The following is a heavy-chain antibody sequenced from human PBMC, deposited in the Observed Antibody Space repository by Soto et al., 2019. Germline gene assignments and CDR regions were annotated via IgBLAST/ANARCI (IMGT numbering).Heavy chain of an antibody. CDR2: IWYDGSNR. D-gene: IGHD3-10*01. J-gene: IGHJ6*02. V-gene: IGHV3-33*01. CDR1: EFTFSNHG. CDR3: ACDRNYGAYYGLDV. Sequence: QVQLVESGGGVVQPGRSLRLTCAASEFTFSNHGMHWVRQAPGKGQEWVAVIWYDGSNRYYADSVKGRFTISRDNSKNTLYLQMSSLGAEATAVYYCACDRNYGAYYGLDVWGHVPTVTVAS.